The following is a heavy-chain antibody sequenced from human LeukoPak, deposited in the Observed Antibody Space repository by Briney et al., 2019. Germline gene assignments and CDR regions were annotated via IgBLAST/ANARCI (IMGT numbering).Heavy chain of an antibody. CDR1: GYTFTGYY. CDR2: INPNSGGT. D-gene: IGHD3-22*01. V-gene: IGHV1-2*06. J-gene: IGHJ4*02. Sequence: ASVKVSCRASGYTFTGYYMHWVRQAPGQGLEWMGRINPNSGGTNYAQKFQGRVTMTRDTSISTAYMELSRLRSDDTAVYYCARRYYDSSPTGGYWGQGTLVTVSS. CDR3: ARRYYDSSPTGGY.